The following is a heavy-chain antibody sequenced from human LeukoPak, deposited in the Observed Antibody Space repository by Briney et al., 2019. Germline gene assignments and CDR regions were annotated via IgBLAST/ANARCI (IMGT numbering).Heavy chain of an antibody. D-gene: IGHD5-18*01. V-gene: IGHV3-23*01. J-gene: IGHJ4*02. CDR2: ISGSGGST. CDR3: AGGYSYGYPFDY. Sequence: AGGSLRLSCAASGFTFSSYAMSWVRQAPGKGLEWVSAISGSGGSTYYADSVKGRFTISRDNSKNTLYLQMNSLRAEDTAVYYCAGGYSYGYPFDYWGQGTLVTVSS. CDR1: GFTFSSYA.